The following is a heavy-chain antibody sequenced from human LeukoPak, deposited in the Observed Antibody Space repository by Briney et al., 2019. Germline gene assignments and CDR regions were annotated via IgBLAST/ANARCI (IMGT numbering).Heavy chain of an antibody. CDR3: ARGRRYDFWSAGDY. CDR1: GGSISSGSYY. Sequence: SETLSLTCTVSGGSISSGSYYWSWIRQPAGKGLEWIGRIYTSGSTNYNPSLKSRVTISVDTSKNQFSLKLSSVTAADTAVYYCARGRRYDFWSAGDYWGQGTLVTVS. D-gene: IGHD3-3*01. CDR2: IYTSGST. V-gene: IGHV4-61*02. J-gene: IGHJ4*02.